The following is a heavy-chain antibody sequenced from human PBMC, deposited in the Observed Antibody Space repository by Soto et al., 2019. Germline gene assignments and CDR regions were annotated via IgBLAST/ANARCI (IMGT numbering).Heavy chain of an antibody. V-gene: IGHV5-51*01. J-gene: IGHJ6*02. CDR1: GYTLTNYW. CDR2: IYPGDSDT. CDR3: AASIFYYGMDV. Sequence: GESLNISCKGSGYTLTNYWIGWVLQMPGKGLEWMGIIYPGDSDTKYNPSFQGQVTISADKSITTTYLQWSSLKASDTAIYYCAASIFYYGMDVWGQGTTVTVSS.